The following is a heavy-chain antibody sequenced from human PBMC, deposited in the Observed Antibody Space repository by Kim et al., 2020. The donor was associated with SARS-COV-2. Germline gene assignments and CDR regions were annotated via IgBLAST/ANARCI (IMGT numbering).Heavy chain of an antibody. CDR3: SRQIFGTGWDF. CDR2: IDYLGNT. CDR1: GGSLRSYY. V-gene: IGHV4-59*13. J-gene: IGHJ1*01. D-gene: IGHD3-3*01. Sequence: SETLSLTCTVSGGSLRSYYWNWIRQPPGKGLEWIGNIDYLGNTTYSSSLQSRVSISVDNSNNHVSLKLTSATAADTAMYYCSRQIFGTGWDFWCQGTGVT.